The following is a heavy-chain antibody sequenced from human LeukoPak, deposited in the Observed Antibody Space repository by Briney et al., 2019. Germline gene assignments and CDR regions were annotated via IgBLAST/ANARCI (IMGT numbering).Heavy chain of an antibody. Sequence: GGSLRLSCAASGFTFNSYAMSWVRQAPGKGLEWVSAISGSGGSTYYADSVKGRFTISRDNSKNTLYLQMNSLRAEDTAVYYCAKKPGSSGYRDDYWGQGTLVTVSS. J-gene: IGHJ4*02. CDR1: GFTFNSYA. CDR3: AKKPGSSGYRDDY. D-gene: IGHD3-22*01. CDR2: ISGSGGST. V-gene: IGHV3-23*01.